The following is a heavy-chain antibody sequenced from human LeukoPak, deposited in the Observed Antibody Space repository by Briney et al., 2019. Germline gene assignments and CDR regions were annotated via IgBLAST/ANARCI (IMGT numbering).Heavy chain of an antibody. J-gene: IGHJ1*01. CDR3: ATTDYSSSWSPCQH. V-gene: IGHV3-48*04. Sequence: GGSLRLSCAASGFTFSRYSMNWVRQAPGKGLEWVSSISYSSSTIYYADSVKGRFTISRDNAKNSLYLQMNSLRAEDTAVYYCATTDYSSSWSPCQHWGQGALVTVSS. CDR1: GFTFSRYS. CDR2: ISYSSSTI. D-gene: IGHD6-13*01.